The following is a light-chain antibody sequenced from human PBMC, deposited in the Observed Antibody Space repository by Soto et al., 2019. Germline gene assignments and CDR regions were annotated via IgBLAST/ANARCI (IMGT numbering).Light chain of an antibody. CDR1: QSVTSH. CDR3: QQYGSSPPYT. J-gene: IGKJ2*01. CDR2: GSS. Sequence: EIVLTQSPATLSLSPGERATLSCRASQSVTSHLVWYQQKPGQAPRLLIFGSSDRATGIPDRFSGSGSGTDFTLTISRLEPEDFAVYYCQQYGSSPPYTFGQGTKLEIK. V-gene: IGKV3-20*01.